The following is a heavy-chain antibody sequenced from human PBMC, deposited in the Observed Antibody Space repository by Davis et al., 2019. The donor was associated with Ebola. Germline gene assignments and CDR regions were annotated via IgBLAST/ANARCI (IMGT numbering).Heavy chain of an antibody. V-gene: IGHV3-23*01. Sequence: GESLKISCAASGFTFSSYAMSWVRQAPGKGLEWVSAISGSGGSTYYADSVKGRFTISRDNSKNTLYLQMNSLRAEDTAVYYCANVDTATDYWGQGTLVTVSS. J-gene: IGHJ4*02. CDR1: GFTFSSYA. D-gene: IGHD5-18*01. CDR3: ANVDTATDY. CDR2: ISGSGGST.